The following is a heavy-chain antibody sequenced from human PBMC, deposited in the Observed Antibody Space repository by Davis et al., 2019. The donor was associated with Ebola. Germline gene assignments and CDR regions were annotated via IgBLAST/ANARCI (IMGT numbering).Heavy chain of an antibody. Sequence: ASVKVSCKASGYTFTSYGISWVRQAPGQGLEWMGWISAYNGNTNYAQKLQGRVTMTTDTSTSTAYMELRSLRSEDTAVYYCARRGAVLVATTRHYYYYGMDVWGQGTAVTVSS. CDR2: ISAYNGNT. CDR3: ARRGAVLVATTRHYYYYGMDV. V-gene: IGHV1-18*01. J-gene: IGHJ6*02. CDR1: GYTFTSYG. D-gene: IGHD5-12*01.